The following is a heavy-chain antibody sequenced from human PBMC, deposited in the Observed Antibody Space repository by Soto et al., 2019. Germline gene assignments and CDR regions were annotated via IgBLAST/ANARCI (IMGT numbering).Heavy chain of an antibody. D-gene: IGHD2-15*01. Sequence: SETLSLTCTVSGGSMNAHFWSWIRQSAGKGLEWIGHIHISRTTTYNPSLKGRVTMSLDPPKNQLSLKLTSVTAADTAVYYCARINGGSPDFWGQGTLVTVS. CDR2: IHISRTT. V-gene: IGHV4-4*07. CDR1: GGSMNAHF. J-gene: IGHJ4*02. CDR3: ARINGGSPDF.